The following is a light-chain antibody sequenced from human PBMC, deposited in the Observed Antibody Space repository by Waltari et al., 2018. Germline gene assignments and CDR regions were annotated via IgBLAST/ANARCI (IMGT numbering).Light chain of an antibody. CDR1: SRDIGNYNY. CDR2: DVD. Sequence: QSALTQPASVSGSPGQSITIPCTGTSRDIGNYNYVSWYQQFPGKVPKLMIYDVDKRPSGVSKRFSGSKSGNTASLTISGLQAEDEAHYYCNSYTRSKTWVFGGGTDLTVL. V-gene: IGLV2-14*01. CDR3: NSYTRSKTWV. J-gene: IGLJ3*02.